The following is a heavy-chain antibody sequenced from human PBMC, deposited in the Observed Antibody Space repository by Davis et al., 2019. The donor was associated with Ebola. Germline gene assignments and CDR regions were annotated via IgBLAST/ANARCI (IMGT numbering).Heavy chain of an antibody. J-gene: IGHJ4*02. CDR2: FDPEDGET. Sequence: ASVKVSCKVSGYTLTELSMHWVRQAPGKGLEWMGGFDPEDGETIYAQKFQGRVTITADESTSTAYMELSSLRSEDTAVYYCAREEGGYSYGYPYYFDYWGQGTLVTVSS. V-gene: IGHV1-24*01. CDR1: GYTLTELS. CDR3: AREEGGYSYGYPYYFDY. D-gene: IGHD5-18*01.